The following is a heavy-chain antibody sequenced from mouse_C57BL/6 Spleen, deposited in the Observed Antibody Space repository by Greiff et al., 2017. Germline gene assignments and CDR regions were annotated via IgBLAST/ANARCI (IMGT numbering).Heavy chain of an antibody. CDR2: ISYDGSN. V-gene: IGHV3-6*01. CDR3: ARWRGYDVGYAMDY. J-gene: IGHJ4*01. Sequence: VQLKESGPGLVKPSQSLSLTCSVTGYSITSGYYWNWIRQFPGNKLEWMGYISYDGSNNYNPSLKNRISITRDTSKNQFFLKLNSVTTEDTATYYCARWRGYDVGYAMDYWGQGTSVTVSS. D-gene: IGHD2-2*01. CDR1: GYSITSGYY.